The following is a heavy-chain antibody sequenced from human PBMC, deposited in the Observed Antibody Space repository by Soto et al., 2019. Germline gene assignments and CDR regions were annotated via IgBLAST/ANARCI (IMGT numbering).Heavy chain of an antibody. CDR2: ISYDGSNK. V-gene: IGHV3-30*18. CDR3: AKEDGVHLYDFWSGYYYGMDV. CDR1: GFTFSSYG. D-gene: IGHD3-3*01. Sequence: QVQLVESGGGVVQPGRSLRLSCAASGFTFSSYGMHWVRQAPGKGLEWVAVISYDGSNKYYADSVKGRFTISRDNSKNTLYLQMNSLRAEDTAVYYCAKEDGVHLYDFWSGYYYGMDVWGQGTTVTVSS. J-gene: IGHJ6*02.